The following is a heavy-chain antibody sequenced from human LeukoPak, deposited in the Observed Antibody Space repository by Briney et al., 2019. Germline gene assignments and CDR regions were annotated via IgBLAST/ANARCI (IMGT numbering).Heavy chain of an antibody. CDR1: GYTFTGHY. Sequence: ASVNVSCKASGYTFTGHYIYWARQAPGQGPEWMGWVDPDSGGTKYAQNFQGRVTMTRDTSISTAYMEVRGLRSDGTAVYFCAKGHYGMDVWGQGTTVTVSS. J-gene: IGHJ6*02. CDR3: AKGHYGMDV. V-gene: IGHV1-2*02. CDR2: VDPDSGGT.